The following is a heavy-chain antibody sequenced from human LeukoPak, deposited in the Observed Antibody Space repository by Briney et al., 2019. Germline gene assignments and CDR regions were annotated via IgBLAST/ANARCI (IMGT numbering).Heavy chain of an antibody. CDR2: IIPILGIA. Sequence: GASVKVSCKASGGTFSSYAISWVRQAPGQGLEWMGRIIPILGIANYAQKFQGRVTITADKSTSKAYMELSSLRSEDTAVYYCARGGFDYGGNLGTTRLDYWGQGTLVTVSS. CDR1: GGTFSSYA. D-gene: IGHD4-23*01. CDR3: ARGGFDYGGNLGTTRLDY. V-gene: IGHV1-69*04. J-gene: IGHJ4*02.